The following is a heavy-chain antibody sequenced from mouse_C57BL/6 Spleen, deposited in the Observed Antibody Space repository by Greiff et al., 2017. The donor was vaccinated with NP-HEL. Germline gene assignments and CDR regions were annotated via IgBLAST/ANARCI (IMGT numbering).Heavy chain of an antibody. CDR1: GYTFTSYG. Sequence: VKLQESGAELARPGASVKLSCKASGYTFTSYGISWVKQRTGQGLEWIGEIYPRSGNTYYNEKFKGKATLTADKSSSTAYMELRSLTSEDSAVYFCARWDYGSSYDYWGQGTTLTVSS. J-gene: IGHJ2*01. V-gene: IGHV1-81*01. D-gene: IGHD1-1*01. CDR2: IYPRSGNT. CDR3: ARWDYGSSYDY.